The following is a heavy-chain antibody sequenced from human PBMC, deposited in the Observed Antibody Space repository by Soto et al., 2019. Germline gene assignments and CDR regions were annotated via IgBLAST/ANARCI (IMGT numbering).Heavy chain of an antibody. CDR3: ARAHYDYIWGFDY. CDR2: IIPILGIA. Sequence: QVQLVQSGAEVKKPGSSVKVSCKASGGTFSSYTISWVRQAPGQGLEWMGRIIPILGIANYAQKFQGRVTITADKSTCTAYMDLSSLRSEDTAVYYCARAHYDYIWGFDYWGQGTLVTVSS. V-gene: IGHV1-69*02. J-gene: IGHJ4*02. D-gene: IGHD3-16*01. CDR1: GGTFSSYT.